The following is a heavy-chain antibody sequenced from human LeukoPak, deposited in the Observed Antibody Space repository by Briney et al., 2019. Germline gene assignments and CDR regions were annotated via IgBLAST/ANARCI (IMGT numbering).Heavy chain of an antibody. CDR1: GFTFSSYA. V-gene: IGHV3-23*01. Sequence: GGSLRLSCAASGFTFSSYAMSWVRQAPGKGLEWVSAISGSGGSTYYADSVKGRFTISRDNSKNTLYLQMNGLRAEDTAVYYCAKDSTIFGVVIIARDPFDYWGQGTLVTVSS. J-gene: IGHJ4*02. D-gene: IGHD3-3*01. CDR3: AKDSTIFGVVIIARDPFDY. CDR2: ISGSGGST.